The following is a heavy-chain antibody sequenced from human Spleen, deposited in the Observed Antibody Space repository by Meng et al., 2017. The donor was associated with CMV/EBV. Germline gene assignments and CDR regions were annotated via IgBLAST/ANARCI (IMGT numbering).Heavy chain of an antibody. Sequence: FSNAWMNWVRQAPGKGLEWVGRIKSKTDGGTTDYAAPVKGRFTISRDDSKNTLYLQMNSLKTEDTAVYYCTTGDYYDSSGAYWYFDLWGRGTLVTVSS. V-gene: IGHV3-15*07. J-gene: IGHJ2*01. D-gene: IGHD3-22*01. CDR2: IKSKTDGGTT. CDR1: FSNAW. CDR3: TTGDYYDSSGAYWYFDL.